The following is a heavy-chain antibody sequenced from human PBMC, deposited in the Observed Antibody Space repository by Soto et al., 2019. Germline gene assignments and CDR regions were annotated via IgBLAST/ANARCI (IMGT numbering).Heavy chain of an antibody. CDR1: GFTFSSYA. CDR2: ISGSGGST. V-gene: IGHV3-23*01. D-gene: IGHD3-9*01. J-gene: IGHJ6*02. Sequence: EVQLLESGGGLVQPGGSLRLSCAASGFTFSSYAMSWVRQAPGKGLEWVSAISGSGGSTYYADSVKGRFTISRDNSKNTLYLQMNSLRAEDTAVYYCAKEIIFDEEGVDYYYGMDVWGQGTTVTVSS. CDR3: AKEIIFDEEGVDYYYGMDV.